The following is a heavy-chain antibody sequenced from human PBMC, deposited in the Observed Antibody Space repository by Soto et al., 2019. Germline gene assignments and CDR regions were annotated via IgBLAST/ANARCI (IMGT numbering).Heavy chain of an antibody. D-gene: IGHD4-17*01. CDR2: ISYSGRT. Sequence: KTSETLSLTCTVSGASIITDNYFWVWIRQSPRRGLELVGSISYSGRTYDNPSLQSRVTISIDASKNQFSLKSTSVTTADTAVYYCARRRASDYGGNHHPYYFDRWGQGALVTVSS. CDR1: GASIITDNYF. J-gene: IGHJ4*02. V-gene: IGHV4-39*01. CDR3: ARRRASDYGGNHHPYYFDR.